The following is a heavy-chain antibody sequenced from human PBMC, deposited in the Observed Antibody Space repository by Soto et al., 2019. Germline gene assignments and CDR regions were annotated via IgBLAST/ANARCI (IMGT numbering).Heavy chain of an antibody. CDR1: GGSISSGGYY. CDR3: ARGWYSKETHHHHY. D-gene: IGHD6-19*01. J-gene: IGHJ4*02. Sequence: QVQLQESGPGLVKPSQSLSLTCTVSGGSISSGGYYWSWIRQHPGKCLEEIGYIYYSGSTYYNPSLTTRITISVPSSKNQFSLKLSSITAADTALYYCARGWYSKETHHHHYWGQGTLVTVTS. V-gene: IGHV4-31*03. CDR2: IYYSGST.